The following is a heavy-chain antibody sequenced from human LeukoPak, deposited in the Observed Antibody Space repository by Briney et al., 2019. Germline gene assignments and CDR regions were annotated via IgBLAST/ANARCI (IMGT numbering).Heavy chain of an antibody. V-gene: IGHV3-23*01. D-gene: IGHD6-19*01. Sequence: GGSLRLSCTSSGFTFSTYAMSGVRQAPGKGLEWVSAIGDAGGTTYYADSAKGRFTISRDNSKNTLYLEMNSLRAEDTAVYYCAKDVSIAVAGHFDYWGQGTLVTVSS. CDR2: IGDAGGTT. CDR3: AKDVSIAVAGHFDY. CDR1: GFTFSTYA. J-gene: IGHJ4*02.